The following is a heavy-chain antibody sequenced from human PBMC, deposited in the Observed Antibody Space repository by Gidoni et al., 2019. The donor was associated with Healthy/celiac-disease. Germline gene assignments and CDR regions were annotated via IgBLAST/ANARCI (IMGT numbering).Heavy chain of an antibody. D-gene: IGHD3-22*01. J-gene: IGHJ4*02. CDR1: GFTFSSYG. CDR2: IWYDGSNK. CDR3: ASWPSGYYDSSGYWVY. Sequence: QVQLVESGGGVVQPGRSLRLSCAASGFTFSSYGMHWVRQAPGKGLEWVAVIWYDGSNKYYTDSVKGRFTISRDNSKNTLYLQMNSLRAEDTAVYYCASWPSGYYDSSGYWVYWGQGTLVTVSS. V-gene: IGHV3-33*01.